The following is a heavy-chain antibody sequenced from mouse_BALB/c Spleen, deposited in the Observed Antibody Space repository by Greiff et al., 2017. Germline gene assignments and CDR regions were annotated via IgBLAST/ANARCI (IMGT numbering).Heavy chain of an antibody. CDR1: GFNIKDTY. V-gene: IGHV14-3*02. Sequence: VQLQQSGAELVKPGTSVKLSCKASGFNIKDTYMHWVKQRPEQGLEWIGRIDPANGNTKYDPKFQGKATITADTSSNTAYLQLSSLTSEDTAVYYCAPFITTYYAMDYWGQGTSVTVSS. CDR2: IDPANGNT. J-gene: IGHJ4*01. D-gene: IGHD1-1*01. CDR3: APFITTYYAMDY.